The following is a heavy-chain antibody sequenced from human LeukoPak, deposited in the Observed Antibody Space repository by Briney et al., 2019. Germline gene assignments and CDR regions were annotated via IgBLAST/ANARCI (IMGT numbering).Heavy chain of an antibody. Sequence: GGSLRLSCAASGFTFSTYAMGWVRRAPGKGLEGVAHINDGGSNTYYADSVGGRFTISRDNSKDTLYVQMDSLRVEDTAVYYCARDWGIQNMYYFDFWGLGTQVTVSS. J-gene: IGHJ4*02. CDR3: ARDWGIQNMYYFDF. D-gene: IGHD2/OR15-2a*01. CDR2: INDGGSNT. CDR1: GFTFSTYA. V-gene: IGHV3-23*01.